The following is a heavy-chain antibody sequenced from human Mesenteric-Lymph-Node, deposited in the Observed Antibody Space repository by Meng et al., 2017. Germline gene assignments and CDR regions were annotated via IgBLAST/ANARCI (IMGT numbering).Heavy chain of an antibody. Sequence: ASVKVSCKASGYTFTSYDINWVRQATGQGLEWMGWMNPNSGNTVYAQKFQGRVTMTRNTSISTAYMELSTLGSEDTAVYYCARFDYGDYLLSGQFDPWGQGTLVTVSS. V-gene: IGHV1-8*01. CDR2: MNPNSGNT. J-gene: IGHJ5*02. CDR3: ARFDYGDYLLSGQFDP. D-gene: IGHD4-17*01. CDR1: GYTFTSYD.